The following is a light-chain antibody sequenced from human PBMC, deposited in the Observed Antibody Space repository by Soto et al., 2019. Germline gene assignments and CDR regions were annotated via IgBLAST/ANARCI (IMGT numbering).Light chain of an antibody. Sequence: QSVLTQPPSASGTPGQRVTISCSGSSSNIGSNAVNWYQQLPGTAPKLLIHSNNQRPSGVPDRFSGSKSGTSASLAISGLQSEEEADYYCAAWDDSLNGPVFGGGTKLTVL. CDR3: AAWDDSLNGPV. J-gene: IGLJ2*01. V-gene: IGLV1-44*01. CDR2: SNN. CDR1: SSNIGSNA.